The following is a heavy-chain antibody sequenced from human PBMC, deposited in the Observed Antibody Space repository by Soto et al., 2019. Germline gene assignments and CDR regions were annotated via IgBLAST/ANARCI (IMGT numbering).Heavy chain of an antibody. CDR1: GYSISSGYY. J-gene: IGHJ2*01. D-gene: IGHD3-22*01. CDR2: IYHSGST. V-gene: IGHV4-38-2*01. CDR3: ARSNYYDSSGYYLAYWYFDL. Sequence: SETLSLTCAVSGYSISSGYYWGWIRQPPGKGLEWIGSIYHSGSTYYNPSLKSRVTISVDTSKNQFSLKLSSVTAADTAVYSCARSNYYDSSGYYLAYWYFDLWGRGTLVTVSS.